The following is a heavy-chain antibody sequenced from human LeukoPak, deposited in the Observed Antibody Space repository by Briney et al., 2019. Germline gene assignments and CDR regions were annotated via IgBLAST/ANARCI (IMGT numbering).Heavy chain of an antibody. D-gene: IGHD6-13*01. Sequence: SETLSLTCTVSGGSISNYYWSWIRQPPGKGLEWIGYIYYSGTTNYNPSLKSRVTISVDTSKNQFSLKLNSVTAADTAVYYCARGVLIAAAQYGYWGQGTLVTVSS. J-gene: IGHJ4*02. CDR2: IYYSGTT. CDR3: ARGVLIAAAQYGY. CDR1: GGSISNYY. V-gene: IGHV4-59*01.